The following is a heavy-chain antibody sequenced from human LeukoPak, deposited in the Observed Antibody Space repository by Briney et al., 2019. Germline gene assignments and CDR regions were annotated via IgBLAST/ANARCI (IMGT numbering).Heavy chain of an antibody. CDR1: GFTFSDYY. J-gene: IGHJ4*02. Sequence: GGSLRLSSAASGFTFSDYYMSWIRQAPGKGLEWVSYISSSGSTIYYADSVKGRFTISRDNAKNSLYLQMNSLRAEDTAVYYCARTDDYSNSYYVDYWGQGTLVTVSS. CDR3: ARTDDYSNSYYVDY. V-gene: IGHV3-11*01. CDR2: ISSSGSTI. D-gene: IGHD4-11*01.